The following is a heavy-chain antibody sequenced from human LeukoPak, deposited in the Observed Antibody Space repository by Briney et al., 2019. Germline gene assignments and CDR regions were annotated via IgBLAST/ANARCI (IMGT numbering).Heavy chain of an antibody. Sequence: GGSLRLSCAVSGFTFSSYWMSWVRQAPGKGLEWVANIKQDGSEKYYVDSVKGRFTISRDNAKNSLYLQMNSLRAEDTAVYYCARDYGYYASGTYYNSYWGQGTQVTVSS. CDR3: ARDYGYYASGTYYNSY. CDR1: GFTFSSYW. D-gene: IGHD3-10*01. V-gene: IGHV3-7*03. CDR2: IKQDGSEK. J-gene: IGHJ4*02.